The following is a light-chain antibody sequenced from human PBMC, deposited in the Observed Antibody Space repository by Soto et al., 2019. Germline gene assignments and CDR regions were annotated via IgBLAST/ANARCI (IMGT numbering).Light chain of an antibody. CDR2: KAS. Sequence: DIQMTQSPSTLSASVGDRVTITCRASQSISSWLARYQQKPGKAPKLLIYKASTLESGVPSRFSGSGSGTEFTLTISSLQPDDFATYYCQQYISYSAITFGQGTKLQIK. V-gene: IGKV1-5*03. CDR3: QQYISYSAIT. CDR1: QSISSW. J-gene: IGKJ2*01.